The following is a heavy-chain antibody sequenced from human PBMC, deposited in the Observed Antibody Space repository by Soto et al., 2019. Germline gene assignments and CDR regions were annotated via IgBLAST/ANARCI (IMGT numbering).Heavy chain of an antibody. CDR1: GLTFSTDA. V-gene: IGHV3-21*05. CDR3: ARYCSSTSCYFNHNWFDP. J-gene: IGHJ5*02. Sequence: PRASPRPSCAPSGLTFSTDAIHSVRLAPCNGLEWVSYMSSSSSYTNYADSVKGRFTISRDNAKNSLYLQMNSLRAEDSAVYYRARYCSSTSCYFNHNWFDPWGQGTLLTDSS. CDR2: MSSSSSYT. D-gene: IGHD2-2*01.